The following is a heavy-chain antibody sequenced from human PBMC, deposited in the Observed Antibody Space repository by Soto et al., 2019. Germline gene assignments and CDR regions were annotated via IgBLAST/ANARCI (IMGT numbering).Heavy chain of an antibody. Sequence: GESLKISCKGSGYSFTSYWIGWVRQMPGKGLEWMGIIYPGDSDTRYSPSFQGQVTISADKSISTAYLQWSSLKASDTAMYYCANGRGENYYYYYGMDVWGQGTTVTVSS. D-gene: IGHD3-3*01. J-gene: IGHJ6*02. CDR3: ANGRGENYYYYYGMDV. CDR1: GYSFTSYW. CDR2: IYPGDSDT. V-gene: IGHV5-51*01.